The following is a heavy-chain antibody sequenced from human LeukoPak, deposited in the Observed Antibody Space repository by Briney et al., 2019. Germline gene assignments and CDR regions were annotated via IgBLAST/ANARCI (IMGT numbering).Heavy chain of an antibody. CDR2: IYYSGST. D-gene: IGHD3-3*01. V-gene: IGHV4-39*01. CDR1: GGSISSGGYY. Sequence: SETLSLTCTVSGGSISSGGYYWGWIRQPPGKGLEWIGSIYYSGSTYYNPSLKSRVTISVDTSKNQFSLKLSSVTAADTAVYYCARTFRSLRFLEWPAGFDYWGQGTLVTVSS. J-gene: IGHJ4*02. CDR3: ARTFRSLRFLEWPAGFDY.